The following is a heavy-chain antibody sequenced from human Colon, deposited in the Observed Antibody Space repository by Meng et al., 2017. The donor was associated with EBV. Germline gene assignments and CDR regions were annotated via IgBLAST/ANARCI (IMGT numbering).Heavy chain of an antibody. Sequence: QGQLQDSGPVLVKPSQTLSLTCTVSGGSVSSGGYYWTWIRQHPGKGLEWFGHIYYSGSTFYNPSLKRRVIISIDTSKNQFSLNLRSVTAADTAVYYCARVSSGWDYFDYWGQGALVTVSS. J-gene: IGHJ4*02. CDR2: IYYSGST. CDR1: GGSVSSGGYY. D-gene: IGHD6-19*01. CDR3: ARVSSGWDYFDY. V-gene: IGHV4-31*03.